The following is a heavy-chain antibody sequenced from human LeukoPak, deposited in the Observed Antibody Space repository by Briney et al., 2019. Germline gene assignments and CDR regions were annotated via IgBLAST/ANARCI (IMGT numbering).Heavy chain of an antibody. V-gene: IGHV3-23*01. D-gene: IGHD3-16*02. CDR2: ISGSGGST. CDR1: GLTFSSYA. CDR3: ANDYVWGSYRYLIFDY. Sequence: GGSLRLSCAASGLTFSSYAMSWVRQAPREGLERVSAISGSGGSTYYADSVKGRFTISRDNSKNTLYLQMNSLRAEDTAVYYCANDYVWGSYRYLIFDYWGQGTLVTVSS. J-gene: IGHJ4*02.